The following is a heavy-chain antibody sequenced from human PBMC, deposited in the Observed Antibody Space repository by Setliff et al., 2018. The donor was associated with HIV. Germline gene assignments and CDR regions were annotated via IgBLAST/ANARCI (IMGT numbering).Heavy chain of an antibody. J-gene: IGHJ4*02. CDR2: INPNSGGT. V-gene: IGHV1-2*02. CDR3: AMIYGVVTAFDY. Sequence: ASVKVSCKASGYTFTGYYMHWVRQAPGQGLEWMGWINPNSGGTNYAQKFQGRVTITADTSTDTAYMELSSLRSDDTAVYYCAMIYGVVTAFDYWGQGTLVTVSS. D-gene: IGHD3-3*01. CDR1: GYTFTGYY.